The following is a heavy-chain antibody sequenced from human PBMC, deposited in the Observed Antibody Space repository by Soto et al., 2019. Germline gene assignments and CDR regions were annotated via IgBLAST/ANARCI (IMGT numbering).Heavy chain of an antibody. CDR1: GYRFSNYW. D-gene: IGHD2-2*01. J-gene: IGHJ4*02. V-gene: IGHV5-51*01. CDR3: ARRILVGETFDY. CDR2: IFSDDSET. Sequence: PWESLKISCKGIGYRFSNYWIDWVRQMPGKGLEWMGTIFSDDSETRYSQTFKGQVTISSDKSISTAYLQWRSLKDSDSAIYYCARRILVGETFDYWGQGTPVTVSS.